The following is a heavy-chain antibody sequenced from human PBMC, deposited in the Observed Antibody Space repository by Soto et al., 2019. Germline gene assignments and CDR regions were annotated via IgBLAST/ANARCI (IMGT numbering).Heavy chain of an antibody. CDR2: ISNYNGKT. V-gene: IGHV1-18*01. J-gene: IGHJ6*02. CDR1: GYTFTNYG. D-gene: IGHD3-9*01. Sequence: LVQSGGEMKKPGASVKVYCEASGYTFTNYGITWVRQAPGQGLEWMVWISNYNGKTNYAQILQRIVTMTTDTSTNTASTELTSLRSDDTATYYCARVKNYDILTGSSHSIDVWGQGTTVTVSS. CDR3: ARVKNYDILTGSSHSIDV.